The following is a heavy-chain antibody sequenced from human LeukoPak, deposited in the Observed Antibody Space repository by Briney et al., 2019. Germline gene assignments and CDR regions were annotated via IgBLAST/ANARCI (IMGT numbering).Heavy chain of an antibody. CDR2: ISYNGIDE. CDR1: GFTFRDYS. CDR3: AKLGYGFDY. J-gene: IGHJ4*02. V-gene: IGHV3-30*18. Sequence: GGSLRLSREVSGFTFRDYSIHWFRQAPGGGLEWVAHISYNGIDEHYAGSVKGRFTVSRDDSKNTAYLLMSGLTTEDTAFYYCAKLGYGFDYWGQGTLVIVSS. D-gene: IGHD2-15*01.